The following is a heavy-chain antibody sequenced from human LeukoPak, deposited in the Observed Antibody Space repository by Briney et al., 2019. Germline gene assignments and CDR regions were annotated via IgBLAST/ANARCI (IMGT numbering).Heavy chain of an antibody. Sequence: PSETLSLTCTVSGGSISSYYWSWIRQPPGKGLEWIGYIYYSGSTNYNPSLKSRVTISVDTSKNQFSLKLSSVTAADTAVYYCARGPYDFWSGYFLVYWGQGTLVTVSS. CDR3: ARGPYDFWSGYFLVY. D-gene: IGHD3-3*01. V-gene: IGHV4-59*01. CDR2: IYYSGST. CDR1: GGSISSYY. J-gene: IGHJ4*02.